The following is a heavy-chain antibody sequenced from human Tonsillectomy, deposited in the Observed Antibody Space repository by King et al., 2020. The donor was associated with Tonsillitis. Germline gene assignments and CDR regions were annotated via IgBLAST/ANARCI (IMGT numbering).Heavy chain of an antibody. D-gene: IGHD3-22*01. CDR3: ARCGEYYSDISGYYSIDAFDI. CDR1: GYSISSGYY. CDR2: IYHSGST. V-gene: IGHV4-38-2*01. J-gene: IGHJ3*02. Sequence: VQLQESGPGLVKPSETLSLTCAVSGYSISSGYYWAWIRQPPGKGLEWIGSIYHSGSTYYNTSLKSRVTISVDTSKNQFSLKLSSVTAADTAVYFCARCGEYYSDISGYYSIDAFDIWGQGTMVTVSS.